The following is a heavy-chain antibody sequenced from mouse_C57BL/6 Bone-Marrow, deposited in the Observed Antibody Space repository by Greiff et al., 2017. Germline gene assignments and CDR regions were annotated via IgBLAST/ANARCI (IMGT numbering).Heavy chain of an antibody. CDR2: IDPSDSYT. Sequence: QVQLQQPGAELVKPGASVKLSCKASGYTFTSYWMQWVKQRPGQGLEWIGEIDPSDSYTNYNQKFKGKATLTVDTSSSTAYMQLSSLTSEDSAVYYCARDYDVRYFDVWGTGTTVTVSS. D-gene: IGHD2-4*01. V-gene: IGHV1-50*01. CDR1: GYTFTSYW. J-gene: IGHJ1*03. CDR3: ARDYDVRYFDV.